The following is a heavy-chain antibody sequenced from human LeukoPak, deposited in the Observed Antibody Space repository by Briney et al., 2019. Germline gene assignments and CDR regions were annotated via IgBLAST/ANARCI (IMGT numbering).Heavy chain of an antibody. CDR2: MSYSGST. CDR3: ARTLRYFDWLPAGETDY. V-gene: IGHV4-39*01. D-gene: IGHD3-9*01. Sequence: SETLSLTCTVSGGSISSSNHYWGWIRQPPGKGLEWIGSMSYSGSTFYNPSLKSRVTISVDTSKNQFSLRLSSVTAADTAVYYCARTLRYFDWLPAGETDYWGQGTLVTVSS. J-gene: IGHJ4*02. CDR1: GGSISSSNHY.